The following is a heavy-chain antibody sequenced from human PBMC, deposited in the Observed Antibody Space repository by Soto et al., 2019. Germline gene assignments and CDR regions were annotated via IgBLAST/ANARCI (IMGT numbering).Heavy chain of an antibody. CDR1: GFPFSNAW. J-gene: IGHJ4*02. D-gene: IGHD3-10*01. CDR2: MKSKSDGGKT. Sequence: GGSLRLSCAVSGFPFSNAWMSLVRQSPGKGLEWVGRMKSKSDGGKTDYDASVKGRFTISRDDSKNTLYLQMNSLKTEDTAVYYCPTSGSVGDYFDYWGQGILVTVSS. CDR3: PTSGSVGDYFDY. V-gene: IGHV3-15*01.